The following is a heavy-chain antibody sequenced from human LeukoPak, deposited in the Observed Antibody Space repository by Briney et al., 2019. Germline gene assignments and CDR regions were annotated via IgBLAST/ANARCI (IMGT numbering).Heavy chain of an antibody. CDR2: IYYSGST. D-gene: IGHD2-21*02. Sequence: PSETLSLTCTVSGGSISSSSYYWGWIRQPPGKGLEWVGSIYYSGSTYYNPSLKSRVTISVDTSKNQFSLKLSSVTAADTAVYYCASLVVVTAVRGYYYYYGMDVWGQGTTVTVSS. J-gene: IGHJ6*02. CDR1: GGSISSSSYY. CDR3: ASLVVVTAVRGYYYYYGMDV. V-gene: IGHV4-39*01.